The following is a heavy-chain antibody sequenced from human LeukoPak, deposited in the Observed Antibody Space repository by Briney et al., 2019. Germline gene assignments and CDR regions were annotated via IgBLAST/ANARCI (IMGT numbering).Heavy chain of an antibody. V-gene: IGHV1-18*01. CDR1: GYTFTSYG. CDR3: ARSGCSSGYYYGMDV. D-gene: IGHD6-19*01. Sequence: VASVKVSCKASGYTFTSYGISWVRQAPGQGLEWMGWISAYNGNTNYAQKLQGRVTMTTDTSTSTAYMELRSLRSEDTAVYYCARSGCSSGYYYGMDVWGQGTTVTVSS. J-gene: IGHJ6*02. CDR2: ISAYNGNT.